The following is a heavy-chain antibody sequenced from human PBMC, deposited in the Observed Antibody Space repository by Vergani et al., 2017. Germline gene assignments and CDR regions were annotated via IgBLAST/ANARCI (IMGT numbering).Heavy chain of an antibody. CDR1: GYTFTSYY. J-gene: IGHJ5*02. V-gene: IGHV1-46*01. D-gene: IGHD6-25*01. CDR2: INPSGGST. CDR3: ARQNGGIATGFDT. Sequence: QVQLVQSGAEVKKPGASVKVSCKASGYTFTSYYMHWVRQAPGQGLEWMGIINPSGGSTSYAQKFQGRVTITADESTSTAYMELSSLRSEDTAMYYCARQNGGIATGFDTWGQGTLVTVSS.